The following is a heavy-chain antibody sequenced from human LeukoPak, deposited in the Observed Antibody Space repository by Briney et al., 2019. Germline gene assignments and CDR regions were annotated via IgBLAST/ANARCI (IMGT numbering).Heavy chain of an antibody. CDR1: GGSISSYY. CDR3: ASFPHYYDSSGYYHTNVDY. Sequence: SGTLSLTCTVSGGSISSYYWSWIRQPPGKGLEWIGYVYYSGSTNYNPSLKSRVTISVDTSKNQFSLKLSSVTAADTAVYYCASFPHYYDSSGYYHTNVDYWGQGTLVTVSS. V-gene: IGHV4-59*01. D-gene: IGHD3-22*01. J-gene: IGHJ4*02. CDR2: VYYSGST.